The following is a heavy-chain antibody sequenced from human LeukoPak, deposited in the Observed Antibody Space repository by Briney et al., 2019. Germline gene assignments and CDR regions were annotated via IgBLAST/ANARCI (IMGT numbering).Heavy chain of an antibody. CDR1: GFTFDDYA. CDR3: AKVKIGYSYGFDY. D-gene: IGHD5-18*01. J-gene: IGHJ4*02. CDR2: ISWNRGSI. V-gene: IGHV3-9*01. Sequence: PGRSLRLSCAASGFTFDDYAMHWVRQAPGKGLEWVSGISWNRGSIGYADSVKGRFTISRDNAKNSLYLQMNSLRAEDTALYYCAKVKIGYSYGFDYWGQGTLVTVSS.